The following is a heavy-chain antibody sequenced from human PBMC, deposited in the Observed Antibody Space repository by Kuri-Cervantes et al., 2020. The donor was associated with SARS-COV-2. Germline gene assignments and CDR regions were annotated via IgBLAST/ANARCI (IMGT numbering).Heavy chain of an antibody. CDR3: AKDLWRYCTNGVCYLFDY. CDR1: GFTFSSYA. J-gene: IGHJ4*02. D-gene: IGHD2-8*01. CDR2: ISGSGGST. V-gene: IGHV3-23*01. Sequence: GGSLRLSCAASGFTFSSYAMSWVRQAPGKGLGWVSAISGSGGSTYYADSVKGRFTISRDNSKNTLYLQMNSLRAEDTAVYYCAKDLWRYCTNGVCYLFDYWGQGTLVTVSS.